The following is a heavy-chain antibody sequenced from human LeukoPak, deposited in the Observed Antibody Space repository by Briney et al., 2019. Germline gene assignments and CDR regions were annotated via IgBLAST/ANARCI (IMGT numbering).Heavy chain of an antibody. CDR3: AREQPGNGSYQVDMELDY. D-gene: IGHD1-26*01. Sequence: ASVKVSCKASGYTFTGYYMHWVRQAPGQGLEWMGWINPNSGGTNYAQKFQGRVTMTRDTSISTAYMELSRLRSDDTAVYYRAREQPGNGSYQVDMELDYWGQGTLVTVSS. J-gene: IGHJ4*02. V-gene: IGHV1-2*02. CDR2: INPNSGGT. CDR1: GYTFTGYY.